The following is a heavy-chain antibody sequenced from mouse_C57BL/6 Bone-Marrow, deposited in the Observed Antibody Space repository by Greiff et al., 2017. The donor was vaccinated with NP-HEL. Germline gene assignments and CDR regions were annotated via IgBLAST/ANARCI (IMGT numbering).Heavy chain of an antibody. CDR3: TTGGSSPYAMGY. J-gene: IGHJ4*01. V-gene: IGHV14-4*01. Sequence: VQLQQSGAELVRPGASVKLSCTVSGFNIKDDYMHWVKQRPEQGLEWIGWIDPENGDTEYASKFQGKATITADTSSNTAYLQLRSLTSEDTAVYYCTTGGSSPYAMGYWGQGTSVTVSS. CDR1: GFNIKDDY. D-gene: IGHD1-1*01. CDR2: IDPENGDT.